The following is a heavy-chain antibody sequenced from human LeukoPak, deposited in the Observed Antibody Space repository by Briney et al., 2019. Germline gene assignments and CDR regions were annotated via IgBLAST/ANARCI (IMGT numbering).Heavy chain of an antibody. Sequence: GGSLLLSCAASGFTFSSYAMHWVGQAPGKGLEWVAVISYDGSNKYYADSVKGRFPISRDNSKNTLYLQMNSLRAEDTAVYYCAREREYSWGYWGQGTLVTVSS. J-gene: IGHJ4*02. CDR1: GFTFSSYA. CDR2: ISYDGSNK. CDR3: AREREYSWGY. D-gene: IGHD6-6*01. V-gene: IGHV3-30*04.